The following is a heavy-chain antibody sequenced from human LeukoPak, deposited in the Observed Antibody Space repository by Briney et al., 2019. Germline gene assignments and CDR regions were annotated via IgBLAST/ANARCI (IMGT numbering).Heavy chain of an antibody. Sequence: SETLSLTCTVSGGSISTSSYYWGWIRQPPGKGLEWIGRIYYSGSTYYNPSLKSRVTISIDTSKNQFSLRLSSVTAADTAVYYCARSPIVGATNWGQGTLVTVSS. CDR3: ARSPIVGATN. J-gene: IGHJ4*02. D-gene: IGHD1-26*01. CDR1: GGSISTSSYY. CDR2: IYYSGST. V-gene: IGHV4-39*01.